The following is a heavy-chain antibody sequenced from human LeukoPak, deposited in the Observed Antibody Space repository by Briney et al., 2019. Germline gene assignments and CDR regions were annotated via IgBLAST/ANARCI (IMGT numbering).Heavy chain of an antibody. V-gene: IGHV1-2*02. Sequence: VASVKVSCKASGYTFTGYYIHWVRQSPGQGLEWMGWINPNSGATNYAQKFQGRVTMTRDTSIGTTYMDLNSLRSDDTAVYYCARVAHFQTNGVWHMRADAFDIWGQGTMVTVSS. J-gene: IGHJ3*02. CDR2: INPNSGAT. CDR3: ARVAHFQTNGVWHMRADAFDI. CDR1: GYTFTGYY. D-gene: IGHD2-8*01.